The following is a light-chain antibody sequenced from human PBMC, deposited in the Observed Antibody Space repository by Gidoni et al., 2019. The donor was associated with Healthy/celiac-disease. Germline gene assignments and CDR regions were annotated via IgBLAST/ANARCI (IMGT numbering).Light chain of an antibody. CDR3: QQSYSTPMYP. V-gene: IGKV1-39*01. CDR1: QSISSY. J-gene: IGKJ2*01. CDR2: AAS. Sequence: DIQMTQSPSSLSASVGDRVTITCRASQSISSYLNWYQQKPGKAPKLLIYAASSLQSGVPSRFSGSGSGTDFTLTISSLQPEDFATYYCQQSYSTPMYPFXQXTKLEIK.